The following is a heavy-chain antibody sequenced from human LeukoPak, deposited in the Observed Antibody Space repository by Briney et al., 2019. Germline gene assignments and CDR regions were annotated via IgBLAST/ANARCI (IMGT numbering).Heavy chain of an antibody. CDR3: AKVACGGDCGYFDC. V-gene: IGHV3-30*18. J-gene: IGHJ4*02. CDR2: ISYDGRTK. Sequence: GGSLRLSCGDSTFNFSDYGMHWVRQAPGKELEWLALISYDGRTKFYADSLKGRFTVSRDISKNTLYLQINSLRPEDTAVYHCAKVACGGDCGYFDCWGQGTLITVSS. CDR1: TFNFSDYG. D-gene: IGHD2-21*02.